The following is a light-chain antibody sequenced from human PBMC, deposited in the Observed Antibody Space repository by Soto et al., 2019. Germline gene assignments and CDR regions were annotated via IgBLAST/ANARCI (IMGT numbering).Light chain of an antibody. J-gene: IGKJ4*01. CDR1: QTITTY. Sequence: DVRMTQSPSSLSASVGDTITITCRASQTITTYLNWFQQKPGESPRLLIYGASTLHDGVPSRFSGSGSGTDFTLTIGGLQPEDFATYHCQQTYSDISFGGGTRV. CDR3: QQTYSDIS. V-gene: IGKV1-39*01. CDR2: GAS.